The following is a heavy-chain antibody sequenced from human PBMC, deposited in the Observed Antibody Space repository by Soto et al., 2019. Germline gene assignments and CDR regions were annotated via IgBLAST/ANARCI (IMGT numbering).Heavy chain of an antibody. CDR1: GFTFSSYG. J-gene: IGHJ6*02. V-gene: IGHV3-33*01. Sequence: LRLSCAASGFTFSSYGMHWVRQAPGKGLEWVAVIWYDGSNKYYADSVKGRFTISRDNSKNTLYLQMNSLRAEDTAVYYCARPYYDFWSGYPLCMDVWGQGTTVTVSS. CDR2: IWYDGSNK. CDR3: ARPYYDFWSGYPLCMDV. D-gene: IGHD3-3*01.